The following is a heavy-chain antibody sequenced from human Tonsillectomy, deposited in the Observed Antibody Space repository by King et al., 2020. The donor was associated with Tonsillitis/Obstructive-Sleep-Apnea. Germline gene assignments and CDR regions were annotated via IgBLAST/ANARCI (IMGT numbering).Heavy chain of an antibody. CDR2: IYPGDSDT. Sequence: MQLVQSGAEVKKPGESLKISCKGSGYSFTTYWIAWVRQMPGKGLEWMGIIYPGDSDTRYSPYFQGQVTISADKSISTAYLQWSSLKASDTAMYYCAGYYDSSGYSLGAFDIWGQGTVVTVSS. CDR1: GYSFTTYW. D-gene: IGHD3-22*01. J-gene: IGHJ3*02. CDR3: AGYYDSSGYSLGAFDI. V-gene: IGHV5-51*01.